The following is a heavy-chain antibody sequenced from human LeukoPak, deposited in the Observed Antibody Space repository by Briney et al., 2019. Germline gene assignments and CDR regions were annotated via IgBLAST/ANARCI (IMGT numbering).Heavy chain of an antibody. CDR1: GGSTSSYY. CDR2: IYYSGST. V-gene: IGHV4-59*01. Sequence: SETLSLTCTVSGGSTSSYYWSWIRQPPGKGLEWIGYIYYSGSTNYNPSLKSRVTISVDTSKNQFSLKLSSVTAADTAVYYCARGARDGYKPNYFDYWGQGTLVTVSS. CDR3: ARGARDGYKPNYFDY. J-gene: IGHJ4*02. D-gene: IGHD5-24*01.